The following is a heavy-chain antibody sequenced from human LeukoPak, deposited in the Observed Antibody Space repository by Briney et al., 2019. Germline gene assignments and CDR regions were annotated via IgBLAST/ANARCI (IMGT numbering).Heavy chain of an antibody. Sequence: SETLSLTCAVYGGSFSGYYWSWIRQPPGKGLEWIGEINHSGSTNSNPSLKSRVTISVDTSKNQFSLKLSSVTAADTAVYYCARAVPAGFGSSWYGGAVDYWGQGTLVTVSS. CDR1: GGSFSGYY. CDR2: INHSGST. V-gene: IGHV4-34*01. CDR3: ARAVPAGFGSSWYGGAVDY. D-gene: IGHD6-13*01. J-gene: IGHJ4*02.